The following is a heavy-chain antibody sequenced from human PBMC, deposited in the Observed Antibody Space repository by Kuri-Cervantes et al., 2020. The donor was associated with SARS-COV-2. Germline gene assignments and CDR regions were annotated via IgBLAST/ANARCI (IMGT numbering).Heavy chain of an antibody. V-gene: IGHV3-64*02. CDR2: ISSKGGST. Sequence: ETLSLTCAASGFTVSSNEMSWVRQAPGKGLEYVSVISSKGGSTYDADFVKGRFTISRDNSKNTLYLQMGSLRAEDMAVYYCARGRCSSTSCYLFDYWGQGTLVTVSS. CDR1: GFTVSSNE. D-gene: IGHD2-2*01. CDR3: ARGRCSSTSCYLFDY. J-gene: IGHJ4*02.